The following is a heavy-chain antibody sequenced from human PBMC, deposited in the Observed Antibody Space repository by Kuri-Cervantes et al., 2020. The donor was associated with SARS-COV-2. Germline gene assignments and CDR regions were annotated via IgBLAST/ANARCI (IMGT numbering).Heavy chain of an antibody. Sequence: ASVKVSCKASGYTFTSYGISWVRQAPGQGLEWMGWISAYNSNTNYAQKLQGRVTMTTDTSTSTAYMELRSLRSDDTAVYYCARDVAPTILWFGEFPPSGDYWGQGTLVTVSS. D-gene: IGHD3-10*01. CDR3: ARDVAPTILWFGEFPPSGDY. CDR1: GYTFTSYG. V-gene: IGHV1-18*01. J-gene: IGHJ4*02. CDR2: ISAYNSNT.